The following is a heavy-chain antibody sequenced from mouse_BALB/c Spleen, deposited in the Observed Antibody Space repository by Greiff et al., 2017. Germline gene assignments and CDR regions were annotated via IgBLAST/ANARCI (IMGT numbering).Heavy chain of an antibody. V-gene: IGHV5-17*02. J-gene: IGHJ2*01. CDR3: AREDLLWSFDY. CDR1: GFTFSSFG. CDR2: ISSGSSTI. D-gene: IGHD2-1*01. Sequence: EVKLVESGGGLVQPGGSRKLSCAASGFTFSSFGMHWVRQAPEKGLEWVAYISSGSSTIYYADTVKGRFTISRDNPKNTLFLQMTSLRSEDTAMYYCAREDLLWSFDYWGQGTTLTVSS.